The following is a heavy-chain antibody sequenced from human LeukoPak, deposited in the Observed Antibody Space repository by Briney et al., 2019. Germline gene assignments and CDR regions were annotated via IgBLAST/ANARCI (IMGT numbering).Heavy chain of an antibody. Sequence: ASVKVSCKASGGTFRSYTINWVRQAPGQGLEWMGGFIPIFDTRNYAQKFQGRLAITADKSTSTVYMELTRLRSEDTAVYYCARGATITGTTRWFDPWGQGTLVTVSS. CDR2: FIPIFDTR. CDR3: ARGATITGTTRWFDP. CDR1: GGTFRSYT. D-gene: IGHD1-20*01. J-gene: IGHJ5*02. V-gene: IGHV1-69*06.